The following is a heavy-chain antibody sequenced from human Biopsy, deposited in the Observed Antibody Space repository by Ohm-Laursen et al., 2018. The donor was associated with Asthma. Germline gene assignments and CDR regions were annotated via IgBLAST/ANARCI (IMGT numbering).Heavy chain of an antibody. CDR2: GHSSGST. Sequence: GTLSLTCTVSPGAINDYYWNWIRQFPGKGLEWIGYGHSSGSTRFNPSLKSRVTVTVDTSVDQVSLKLSSASAADTAIYYCARATSTWSQSGPHFFDHWGPGTLVTVSS. V-gene: IGHV4-59*01. D-gene: IGHD6-13*01. J-gene: IGHJ5*02. CDR3: ARATSTWSQSGPHFFDH. CDR1: PGAINDYY.